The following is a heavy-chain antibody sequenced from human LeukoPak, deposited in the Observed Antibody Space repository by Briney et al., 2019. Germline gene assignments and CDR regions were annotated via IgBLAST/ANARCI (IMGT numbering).Heavy chain of an antibody. J-gene: IGHJ5*02. CDR2: VYIIGST. CDR1: GASIRGYY. CDR3: AKSPSGRGGYNWFDP. V-gene: IGHV4-4*07. Sequence: SSETLSLTCTVSGASIRGYYWSWIRQPAGKGLEWIGCVYIIGSTNYNPSLKSRVTMSIDTSKNQFSLNLSSVTAADTAVYYCAKSPSGRGGYNWFDPWGQGTLVTVSS. D-gene: IGHD3-16*01.